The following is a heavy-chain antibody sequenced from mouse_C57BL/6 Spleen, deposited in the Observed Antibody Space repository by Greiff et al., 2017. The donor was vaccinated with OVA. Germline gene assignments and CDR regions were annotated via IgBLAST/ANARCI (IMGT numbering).Heavy chain of an antibody. CDR2: INPNNGGT. CDR3: ARVGSSYEAMDY. D-gene: IGHD1-1*01. J-gene: IGHJ4*01. Sequence: EVQLQQSGPELVKPGASVKISCKASGYTFTDYYMNWVKQSHGKSLEWIGDINPNNGGTSYNQKFKGKATLTVDKSSSTAYMELRSLTSEDSSVYYCARVGSSYEAMDYWGQGTSVTVSS. V-gene: IGHV1-26*01. CDR1: GYTFTDYY.